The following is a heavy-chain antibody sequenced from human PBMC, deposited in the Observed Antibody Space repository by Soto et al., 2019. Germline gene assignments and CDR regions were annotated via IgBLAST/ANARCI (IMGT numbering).Heavy chain of an antibody. CDR1: GYTFTSYA. V-gene: IGHV1-3*01. CDR3: ARDAYSSSWPIPLDY. D-gene: IGHD6-13*01. Sequence: QVQLVQSGAEVKKPGASVKVSCKASGYTFTSYAMHWVRQAPGQRLEWMGWINAGNGNTKYSQKFQGRVTITRDTSASTAYTELSSLRSEDTAVYYCARDAYSSSWPIPLDYWGQGTLVTVSS. J-gene: IGHJ4*02. CDR2: INAGNGNT.